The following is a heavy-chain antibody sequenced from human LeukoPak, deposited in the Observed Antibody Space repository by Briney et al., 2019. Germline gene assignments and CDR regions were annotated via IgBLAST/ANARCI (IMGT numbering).Heavy chain of an antibody. D-gene: IGHD1-26*01. V-gene: IGHV5-51*01. CDR2: IYPGDSGP. CDR3: GMSGDRVPLQDDVFDV. CDR1: GYSFTSYC. Sequence: GESLKISCKVSGYSFTSYCIGWVRQMPGKGLEWMGIIYPGDSGPTYSPSFQGQVTISVDKSINTAYLQWSSLQASDTAMYYCGMSGDRVPLQDDVFDVWGQGTMVTVSS. J-gene: IGHJ3*01.